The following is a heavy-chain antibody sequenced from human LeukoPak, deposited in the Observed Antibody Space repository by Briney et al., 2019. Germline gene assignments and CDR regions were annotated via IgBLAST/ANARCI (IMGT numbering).Heavy chain of an antibody. J-gene: IGHJ5*02. V-gene: IGHV3-9*01. CDR2: ISWNSGSI. CDR3: AKGVAAARNNWFDP. D-gene: IGHD6-13*01. Sequence: GRSLRLSCAASGFTFDDYATHWVRQAPGKGLEWVSGISWNSGSIGYADSVKGRFTISRDNAKNSLYLQMNSLRAEDTALYYCAKGVAAARNNWFDPWGQGTLVTVSS. CDR1: GFTFDDYA.